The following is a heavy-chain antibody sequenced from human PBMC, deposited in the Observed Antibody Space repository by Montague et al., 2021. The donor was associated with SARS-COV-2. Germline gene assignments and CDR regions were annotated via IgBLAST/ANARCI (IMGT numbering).Heavy chain of an antibody. J-gene: IGHJ5*02. CDR1: GGSISSSSYY. CDR2: INNSGRT. Sequence: SETLSLTCTVSGGSISSSSYYWGWIRQPPGKGRGWLGGINNSGRTYYNPPLKIRVTISVNTSKNRFSLNLSSVTAADTAWYYFGRQGPMVRGVIKPSGWFDPWGQGTLVTVSS. V-gene: IGHV4-39*01. D-gene: IGHD3-10*01. CDR3: GRQGPMVRGVIKPSGWFDP.